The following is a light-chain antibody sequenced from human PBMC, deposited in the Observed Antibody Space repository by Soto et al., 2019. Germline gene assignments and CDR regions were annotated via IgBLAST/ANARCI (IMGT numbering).Light chain of an antibody. CDR3: CSYVQTNISWM. V-gene: IGLV2-23*02. CDR2: EVS. Sequence: QSALTQPASVSGSPGQSITISCTGTSSNVGSYNLVSWYQQHPGKPPKLIIYEVSNRPSGISNRFSGSKSGNTASLTISGLQADDEANYYCCSYVQTNISWMFGGGTKLTVL. CDR1: SSNVGSYNL. J-gene: IGLJ3*02.